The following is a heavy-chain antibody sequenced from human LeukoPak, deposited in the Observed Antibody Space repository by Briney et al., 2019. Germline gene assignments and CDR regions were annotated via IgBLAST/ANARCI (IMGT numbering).Heavy chain of an antibody. Sequence: PSETLSLTCTVSGGSISTYYWSWIRQPPGKGLEWMGYVYYSGSTNYNPSLKSRVTISADTSKNQFSLRLSSVTAADTAVYYCARGLNNRKSGRRFDVFEIWGQGTMVTVSS. D-gene: IGHD1-14*01. V-gene: IGHV4-59*01. CDR2: VYYSGST. CDR3: ARGLNNRKSGRRFDVFEI. CDR1: GGSISTYY. J-gene: IGHJ3*02.